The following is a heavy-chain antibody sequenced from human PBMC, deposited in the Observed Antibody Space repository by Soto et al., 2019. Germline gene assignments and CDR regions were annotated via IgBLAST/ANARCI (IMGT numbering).Heavy chain of an antibody. Sequence: SGSMSLTCTVCGGSISSSSYYGGWISKPPGKGLEGFGSVYYSGRTYDNPSLKSRITLSVDRSKSQFPLKLTSVTAADTAVYYFASILHDSRVYYDFDFCGEGILGTV. CDR3: ASILHDSRVYYDFDF. CDR2: VYYSGRT. CDR1: GGSISSSSYY. D-gene: IGHD3-22*01. V-gene: IGHV4-39*01. J-gene: IGHJ4*02.